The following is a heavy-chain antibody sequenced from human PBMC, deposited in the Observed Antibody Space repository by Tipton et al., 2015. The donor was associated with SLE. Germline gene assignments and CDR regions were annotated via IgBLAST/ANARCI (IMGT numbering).Heavy chain of an antibody. CDR1: GFTFHTFA. D-gene: IGHD3-16*01. CDR3: ARVSVAGTFGGDFQV. V-gene: IGHV3-23*01. Sequence: SLRLSCAASGFTFHTFAMTWVRQAPGKGLEWVSSLTGSGSSTFYADSVRGRFTISRDNSKNTLYLQMNSLRVEDTAVYYCARVSVAGTFGGDFQVWGQGTLVTVAS. CDR2: LTGSGSST. J-gene: IGHJ1*01.